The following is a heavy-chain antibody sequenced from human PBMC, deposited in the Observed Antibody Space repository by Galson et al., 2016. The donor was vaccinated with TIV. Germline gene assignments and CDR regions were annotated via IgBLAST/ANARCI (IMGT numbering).Heavy chain of an antibody. CDR2: ISNAGSNK. CDR3: ARDRRFCGNECFLHYYYGMDV. CDR1: GFTFNTYA. Sequence: SLRLSCAGSGFTFNTYAMHWVRQAPGKGLEWVAVISNAGSNKYYADSVKGRFTISRDNSKNVLYLQMSRLRVEDTALYYCARDRRFCGNECFLHYYYGMDVWGQGTPVTVSS. D-gene: IGHD4-23*01. J-gene: IGHJ6*02. V-gene: IGHV3-30*03.